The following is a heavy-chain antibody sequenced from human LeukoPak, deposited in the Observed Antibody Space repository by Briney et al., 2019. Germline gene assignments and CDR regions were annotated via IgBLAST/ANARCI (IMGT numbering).Heavy chain of an antibody. CDR2: ISFGGGHI. Sequence: GGSLRLSCVASRFTFSSYSMSWVRRAPGTGLEWVSSISFGGGHIFYTDSVKGRFTIFRDDSKNSLYLEMNSLRAEDTAVYFCARIVLTPPYGMDVWGQGTTVTVSS. V-gene: IGHV3-21*01. J-gene: IGHJ6*02. CDR1: RFTFSSYS. D-gene: IGHD2/OR15-2a*01. CDR3: ARIVLTPPYGMDV.